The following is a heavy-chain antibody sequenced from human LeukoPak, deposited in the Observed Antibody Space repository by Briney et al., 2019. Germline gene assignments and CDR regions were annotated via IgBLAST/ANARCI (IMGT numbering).Heavy chain of an antibody. V-gene: IGHV3-66*01. CDR2: IYSGGST. J-gene: IGHJ4*02. CDR3: ARAGQGSGYYYVPYYFDY. Sequence: SGGSLRLSCAASGFTFSDYGMSWVRQAPGKGLEWVSVIYSGGSTYYADSVKGRFTISRDNSKNTLYLQMNSLRAEDTAVYYCARAGQGSGYYYVPYYFDYWGQGTLVTVSS. D-gene: IGHD3-22*01. CDR1: GFTFSDYG.